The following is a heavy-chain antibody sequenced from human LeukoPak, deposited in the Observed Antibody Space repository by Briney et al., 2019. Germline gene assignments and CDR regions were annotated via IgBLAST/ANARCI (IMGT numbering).Heavy chain of an antibody. CDR2: INPSGGST. D-gene: IGHD4-17*01. J-gene: IGHJ4*02. V-gene: IGHV1-46*01. CDR1: GYTFTSYY. Sequence: ASVKASCKASGYTFTSYYMHWVRQAPGQGLEWMGMINPSGGSTSYAQKCQGRVTMTRDTPTSTVYMELSSLRSEDTAVYSCARDTGASTTPAGYWGQGTLVTVSS. CDR3: ARDTGASTTPAGY.